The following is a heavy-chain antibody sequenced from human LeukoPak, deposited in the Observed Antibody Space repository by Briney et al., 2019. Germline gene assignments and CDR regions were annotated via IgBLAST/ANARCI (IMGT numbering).Heavy chain of an antibody. Sequence: PGGSLRLSCAASGFTFSSYSMNWVRQAPGKGLEWVSSISSSSSYIYYADSVKGRFTISRDDAKNSLYLQMNSLRAEDTAVYYCARDLAPRERVPAAWGQGTLVTVSS. CDR1: GFTFSSYS. J-gene: IGHJ5*02. V-gene: IGHV3-21*01. CDR3: ARDLAPRERVPAA. CDR2: ISSSSSYI. D-gene: IGHD2-2*01.